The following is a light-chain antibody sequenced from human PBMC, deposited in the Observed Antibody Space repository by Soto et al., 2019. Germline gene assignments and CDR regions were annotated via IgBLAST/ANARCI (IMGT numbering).Light chain of an antibody. J-gene: IGKJ3*01. CDR3: QQYVTSPFT. Sequence: EIVLTQSPGTLSLSPGERASLSCRADQSVNSVYLAWYQHKPGQAPRLLIYGASDRATGIPDRFSGSGYGTAFTLTISRLEPEDFAVYYCQQYVTSPFTFGPGTKVDI. CDR1: QSVNSVY. CDR2: GAS. V-gene: IGKV3-20*01.